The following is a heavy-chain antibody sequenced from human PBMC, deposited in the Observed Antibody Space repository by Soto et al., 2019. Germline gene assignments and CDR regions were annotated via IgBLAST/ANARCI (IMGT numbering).Heavy chain of an antibody. CDR1: GGSISSGDYY. Sequence: PSETLSLTCTVSGGSISSGDYYWSWIRQTPGKGLEWIGYIHYSGSTYYNPSLRSRVTISVDTSKNQFSLKLSSVTAADTAVFYCASRVVDAGYFDYWGQGALVTVSS. CDR2: IHYSGST. D-gene: IGHD2-15*01. CDR3: ASRVVDAGYFDY. J-gene: IGHJ4*02. V-gene: IGHV4-30-4*01.